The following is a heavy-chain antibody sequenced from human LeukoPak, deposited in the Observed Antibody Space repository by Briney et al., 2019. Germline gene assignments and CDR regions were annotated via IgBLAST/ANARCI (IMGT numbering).Heavy chain of an antibody. Sequence: GGXLRLSCAASGFTFNSYAMSWVRQAPGKGLEWVSTISGSGGSTFYADSMKGRFTISRDSSRRTVYMQMNSLRAEDTAIYYCAKESSYYGSGSYYYWGQGTLVTVSS. CDR1: GFTFNSYA. CDR2: ISGSGGST. V-gene: IGHV3-23*01. J-gene: IGHJ4*02. D-gene: IGHD3-10*01. CDR3: AKESSYYGSGSYYY.